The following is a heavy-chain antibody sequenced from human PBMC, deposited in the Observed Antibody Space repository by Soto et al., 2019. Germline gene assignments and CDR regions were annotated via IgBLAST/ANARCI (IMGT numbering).Heavy chain of an antibody. J-gene: IGHJ6*02. Sequence: GGSLRLSCAASGFTFSSYEMNWVRQAPGKGLEWVSYISSSGSTIYYADSVKGRFTISRDNAKNSLYLQMNSLRAEDTAVYYCARDRTPLRYYYGSGSYYKPYYYGMDVWGQGTTVTVSS. V-gene: IGHV3-48*03. CDR1: GFTFSSYE. CDR3: ARDRTPLRYYYGSGSYYKPYYYGMDV. CDR2: ISSSGSTI. D-gene: IGHD3-10*01.